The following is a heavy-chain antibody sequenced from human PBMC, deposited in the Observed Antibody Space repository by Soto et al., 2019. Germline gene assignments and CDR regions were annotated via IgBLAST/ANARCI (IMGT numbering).Heavy chain of an antibody. Sequence: SVKVSCKASGRTFSSYTISWVRQAPGQELEWKGRIIPILGIANYAQKIQGRVTITADKFTSRAYMKLRSLRTKDTNMYYCARSPRNWAFDYWGLGTMVTVSS. D-gene: IGHD7-27*01. CDR1: GRTFSSYT. J-gene: IGHJ4*02. CDR3: ARSPRNWAFDY. CDR2: IIPILGIA. V-gene: IGHV1-69*02.